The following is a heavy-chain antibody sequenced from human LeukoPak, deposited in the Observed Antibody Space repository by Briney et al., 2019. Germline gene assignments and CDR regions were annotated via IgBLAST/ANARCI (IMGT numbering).Heavy chain of an antibody. J-gene: IGHJ4*02. CDR3: TRAIVAVAAYFDY. Sequence: PGGSLRPSCTLSGFTFGDYAMSWVRQAPGKGLEWVGFIRSKAYGGTTEYAASVKGRFTISRDDSKSIAYLQMNSLKTEDTAVYYCTRAIVAVAAYFDYWGQGTLVTVSS. V-gene: IGHV3-49*04. D-gene: IGHD6-19*01. CDR2: IRSKAYGGTT. CDR1: GFTFGDYA.